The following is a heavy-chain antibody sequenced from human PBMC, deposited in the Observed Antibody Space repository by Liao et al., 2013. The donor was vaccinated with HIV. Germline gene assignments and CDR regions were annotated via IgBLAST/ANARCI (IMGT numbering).Heavy chain of an antibody. Sequence: QVQLQESGPGLVKPSQTLSLTCTVSGGSISSGSYYWSWIRQPAGKGLEWIGRIYTSGSTNYNPSLKSRVTISVDTSKNQFSLKLSSVTAADTAVYYCARDQPHYDFWSGYYGAVQYYFDYWGQGTLVTVSS. J-gene: IGHJ4*02. D-gene: IGHD3-3*01. CDR3: ARDQPHYDFWSGYYGAVQYYFDY. CDR2: IYTSGST. V-gene: IGHV4-61*02. CDR1: GGSISSGSYY.